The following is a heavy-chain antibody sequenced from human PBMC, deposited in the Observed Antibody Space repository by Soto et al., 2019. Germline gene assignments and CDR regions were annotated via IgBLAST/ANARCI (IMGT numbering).Heavy chain of an antibody. V-gene: IGHV4-34*01. CDR2: INHSGST. J-gene: IGHJ5*02. Sequence: QVQLQQWGAGLLKPSETLSLTCAVYGGSFSGYYWSWIRQPPGKGLEWIGEINHSGSTNCNPSLKSRVTISVDTDKNQFSLKLSSVTAADTAVYYCAPRSLYSSGGVDPWGQGTLVTVSS. D-gene: IGHD6-19*01. CDR3: APRSLYSSGGVDP. CDR1: GGSFSGYY.